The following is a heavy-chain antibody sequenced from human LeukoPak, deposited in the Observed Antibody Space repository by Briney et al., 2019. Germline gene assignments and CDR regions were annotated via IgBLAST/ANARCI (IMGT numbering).Heavy chain of an antibody. CDR2: IKQDGSEK. D-gene: IGHD1-26*01. J-gene: IGHJ4*02. CDR3: ASGRVGATINRWDY. CDR1: GFTFSDHY. Sequence: SGGSLRLSCAASGFTFSDHYMDWVRQAPGKGLEWVANIKQDGSEKKYVDSVKGRFTISRDNAKNSLYLQMNSLRAEDTAVYYCASGRVGATINRWDYWGQGTLVTVSS. V-gene: IGHV3-7*01.